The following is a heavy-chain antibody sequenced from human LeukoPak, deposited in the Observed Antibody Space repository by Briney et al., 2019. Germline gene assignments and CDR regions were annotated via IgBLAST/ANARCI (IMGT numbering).Heavy chain of an antibody. CDR2: IYYSGST. J-gene: IGHJ4*02. Sequence: SETLSLTCTVSGGSISSSSYSWGWIRQPPGKGLEWIGSIYYSGSTYYNPSLKSRVTISVDTSKNQFSLKLSSVTAADTAVYYCARGIAARFDYWGQGTLVTVSS. CDR3: ARGIAARFDY. V-gene: IGHV4-39*01. D-gene: IGHD6-6*01. CDR1: GGSISSSSYS.